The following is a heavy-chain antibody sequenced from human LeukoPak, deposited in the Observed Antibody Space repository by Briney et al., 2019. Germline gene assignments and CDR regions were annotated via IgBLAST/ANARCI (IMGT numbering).Heavy chain of an antibody. V-gene: IGHV3-30-3*01. CDR3: ATNSGYDYLLPFDY. D-gene: IGHD5-12*01. J-gene: IGHJ4*02. CDR2: ISYDGSNE. CDR1: GFTFSNHT. Sequence: PGGSLRFSCAASGFTFSNHTMHWVRQAPGKGLEWVAVISYDGSNEYYADSVKGRFTISRHISKNTLYLQMNSLRADDTAVYFCATNSGYDYLLPFDYWGQGTLVTVSS.